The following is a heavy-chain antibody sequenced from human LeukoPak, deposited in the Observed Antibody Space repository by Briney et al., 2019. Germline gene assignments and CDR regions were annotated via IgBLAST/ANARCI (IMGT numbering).Heavy chain of an antibody. CDR3: TRGIGYSYGIDY. Sequence: GSLRLSCAASGFTFSGSAMHWVRQASGKGLEWVGRIRSKANSYATAYAASVKGRFTISRDDSKNTAYLQMNSLKTEDTAVYYCTRGIGYSYGIDYWGQGTLVTVSS. V-gene: IGHV3-73*01. D-gene: IGHD5-18*01. CDR2: IRSKANSYAT. CDR1: GFTFSGSA. J-gene: IGHJ4*02.